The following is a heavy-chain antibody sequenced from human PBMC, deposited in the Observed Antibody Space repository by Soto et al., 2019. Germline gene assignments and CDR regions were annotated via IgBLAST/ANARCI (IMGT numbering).Heavy chain of an antibody. CDR1: GGSISTSDYT. Sequence: TLSLTCAVSGGSISTSDYTWRWIRQPPGRGLEWIGSVYHSGATHYMPSLKNRLTMSLDKSKNQFSLDLTSVTAADTAVYYCVRERTIFGVAPGGGVDVWGQGTTVTVSS. D-gene: IGHD3-3*01. V-gene: IGHV4-30-2*01. CDR3: VRERTIFGVAPGGGVDV. CDR2: VYHSGAT. J-gene: IGHJ6*02.